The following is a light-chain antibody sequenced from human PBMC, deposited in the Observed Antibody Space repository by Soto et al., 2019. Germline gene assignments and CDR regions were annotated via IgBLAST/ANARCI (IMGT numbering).Light chain of an antibody. Sequence: DIQMTQSPSSLSASVGDRVTITCQASQDITNYLNWYQQKPGKAPRLLVYAGSNLDTGVPSRFSGSGSGTHFSFTISSLHPEDIATYYCQQFDSLPLTFGQGTRLEI. CDR1: QDITNY. CDR3: QQFDSLPLT. CDR2: AGS. V-gene: IGKV1-33*01. J-gene: IGKJ5*01.